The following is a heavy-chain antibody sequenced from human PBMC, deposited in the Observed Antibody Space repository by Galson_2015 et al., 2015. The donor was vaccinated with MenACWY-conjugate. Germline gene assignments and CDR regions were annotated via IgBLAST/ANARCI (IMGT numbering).Heavy chain of an antibody. CDR3: ASAYNGNFYWFDP. J-gene: IGHJ5*02. CDR1: AYTISNYW. V-gene: IGHV5-51*01. D-gene: IGHD1-26*01. Sequence: QSGAEVKKPGESLKISCQASAYTISNYWIGWVRQMPGQGLEWMGIIFFGDSQTKYSPSFQGQVTISADKSISTAYLQWNSLRASDTAIYYCASAYNGNFYWFDPWGQGTLVTVSS. CDR2: IFFGDSQT.